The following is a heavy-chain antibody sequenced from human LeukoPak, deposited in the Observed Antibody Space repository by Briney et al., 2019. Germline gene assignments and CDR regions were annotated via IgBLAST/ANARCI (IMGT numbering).Heavy chain of an antibody. V-gene: IGHV1-69*05. CDR1: GGTFSSYA. CDR3: ARDSFNCTNGVCSLSDY. CDR2: IIPIFGTA. D-gene: IGHD2-8*01. Sequence: SVKVSCKASGGTFSSYAISWVRQAPGQGLEWMASIIPIFGTANYAHKFKGRFTITTDKSTSTAYMELSSLRSEDTAVYYCARDSFNCTNGVCSLSDYWGQGTLVTVSS. J-gene: IGHJ4*02.